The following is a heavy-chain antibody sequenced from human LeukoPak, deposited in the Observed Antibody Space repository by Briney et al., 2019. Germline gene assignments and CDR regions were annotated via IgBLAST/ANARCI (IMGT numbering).Heavy chain of an antibody. CDR3: AKGDSSSWYTYYYYGMDV. D-gene: IGHD6-13*01. CDR2: MSYDGSSK. Sequence: GWSLSLSCAASGFTFSSYGMHWVRDAPATGLEGVAVMSYDGSSKYYADSVKGRFTISRDNSKNTLYLQMNSLRAEDTAVYYCAKGDSSSWYTYYYYGMDVWGKGTTVTVSS. J-gene: IGHJ6*04. CDR1: GFTFSSYG. V-gene: IGHV3-30*18.